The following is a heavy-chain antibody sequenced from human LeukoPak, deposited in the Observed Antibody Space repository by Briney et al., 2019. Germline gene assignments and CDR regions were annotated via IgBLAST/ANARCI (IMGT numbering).Heavy chain of an antibody. Sequence: SETLSLTCTVSGGSISSSSYYWGWIRQPPGKGLEWIGSIYHSGSTYYNPSLKSRVTISVDTSKNQFSLKLSSVTAADTAVYYCARPTRKRDYWGQGTLVTVSS. V-gene: IGHV4-39*01. CDR1: GGSISSSSYY. J-gene: IGHJ4*02. D-gene: IGHD1-1*01. CDR3: ARPTRKRDY. CDR2: IYHSGST.